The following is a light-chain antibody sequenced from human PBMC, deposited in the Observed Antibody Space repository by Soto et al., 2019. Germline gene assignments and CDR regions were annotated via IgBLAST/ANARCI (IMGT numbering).Light chain of an antibody. CDR1: QSVLYSPNNNNY. V-gene: IGKV4-1*01. Sequence: DIVMTQSPDSLAVSLGERATINCKSSQSVLYSPNNNNYLAWYQQKPGQPPKLLIYWASTRESGVPDRFSGSGSGTDFTLTISSLQAEDVAVYYCQQYYSTPPTFGQGTKVEIK. J-gene: IGKJ1*01. CDR2: WAS. CDR3: QQYYSTPPT.